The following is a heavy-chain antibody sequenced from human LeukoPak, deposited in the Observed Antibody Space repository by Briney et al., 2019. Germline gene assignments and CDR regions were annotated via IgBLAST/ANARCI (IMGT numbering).Heavy chain of an antibody. D-gene: IGHD6-13*01. Sequence: PSETLSPTCTVSGDSISSDYWSWIRQPPGKGLEWIGYISYSRNTNYNPSLKSQVTISIDTSKNQFSLRLSSVTAADTAVYYCARSRRGKQQPSYWGQGTLVTVSS. CDR3: ARSRRGKQQPSY. V-gene: IGHV4-59*01. J-gene: IGHJ4*02. CDR1: GDSISSDY. CDR2: ISYSRNT.